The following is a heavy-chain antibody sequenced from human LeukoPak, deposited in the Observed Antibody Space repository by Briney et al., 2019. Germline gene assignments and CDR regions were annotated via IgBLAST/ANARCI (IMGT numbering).Heavy chain of an antibody. CDR3: ARSARGVIFDV. J-gene: IGHJ6*04. V-gene: IGHV3-11*04. D-gene: IGHD3-10*01. CDR2: ISNGGGGT. CDR1: GFAFSDYY. Sequence: GGSLRLSCAASGFAFSDYYMSWFRQTPGKGLEWVSYISNGGGGTYYADSVKGRFTISRDNAKNSLYLQMNSLTFEDTAVYYCARSARGVIFDVWGKGTTVTVSS.